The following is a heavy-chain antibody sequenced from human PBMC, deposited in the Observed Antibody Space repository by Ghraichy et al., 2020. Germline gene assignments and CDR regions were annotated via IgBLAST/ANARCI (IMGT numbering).Heavy chain of an antibody. CDR2: ISAYNGNT. CDR1: GYTFTSYG. CDR3: ARAGATVTTPFDY. D-gene: IGHD4-17*01. V-gene: IGHV1-18*01. J-gene: IGHJ4*02. Sequence: ASVKVSCKASGYTFTSYGITWVRQAPGQGLEWMGWISAYNGNTNYAQKLQGRVTVTTDTSPTTAYMELRSLRSDDTAVYYCARAGATVTTPFDYWGQGTLVTVSS.